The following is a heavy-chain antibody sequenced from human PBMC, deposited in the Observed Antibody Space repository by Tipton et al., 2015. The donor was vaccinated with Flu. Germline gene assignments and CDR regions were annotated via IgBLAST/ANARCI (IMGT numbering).Heavy chain of an antibody. Sequence: SLRLSCAASGFTFSDSAMNWVRQAPGKGLEWVSDIGGSGDNTHYADSVKGRFTISSDNSKNTLYLQMNSLRPEDTAVYYCAKDFNWGSTWGQGTLVTVSS. CDR2: IGGSGDNT. V-gene: IGHV3-23*01. D-gene: IGHD7-27*01. J-gene: IGHJ4*02. CDR3: AKDFNWGST. CDR1: GFTFSDSA.